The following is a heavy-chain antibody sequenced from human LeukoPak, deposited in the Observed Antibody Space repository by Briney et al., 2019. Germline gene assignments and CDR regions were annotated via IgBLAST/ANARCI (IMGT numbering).Heavy chain of an antibody. CDR2: IYSGGST. CDR1: GFTVSSNY. J-gene: IGHJ4*02. V-gene: IGHV3-53*01. Sequence: GGSLRLSCAASGFTVSSNYMSWVRQAPGKGLEWVSVIYSGGSTYYADSVKGRFTISKDNAKNTVYLQMNNLRAEDTAVYYCVSFYETYWGRGTLVTVSS. D-gene: IGHD2-2*01. CDR3: VSFYETY.